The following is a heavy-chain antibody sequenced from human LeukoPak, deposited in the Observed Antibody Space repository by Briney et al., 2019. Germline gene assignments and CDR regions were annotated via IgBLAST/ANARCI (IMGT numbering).Heavy chain of an antibody. CDR2: ISGSGGST. J-gene: IGHJ4*02. Sequence: GGSLRLSCVVSGFTFSSYAMSWVRQAREKGLEWVSAISGSGGSTYYADSVKGRFTISRDNSKNTLYLQMNSLRAEDTAVYYCAKENWNYGGPFDYWGQGTLVTVSS. V-gene: IGHV3-23*01. CDR1: GFTFSSYA. CDR3: AKENWNYGGPFDY. D-gene: IGHD1-7*01.